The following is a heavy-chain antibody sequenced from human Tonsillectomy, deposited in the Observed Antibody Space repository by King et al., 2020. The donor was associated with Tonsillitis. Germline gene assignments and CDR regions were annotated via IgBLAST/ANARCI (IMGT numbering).Heavy chain of an antibody. V-gene: IGHV1-69*01. D-gene: IGHD2-15*01. Sequence: QLVQSGAEVKKPGSSLKVSCKASGGTFNNYGISWVRQAPGQGLEWMGGIIPFFGATNYAQKFQGRVTITADESTRTAYMELSSLRSDDTAVYYCARRGIINYGMDVWGQGTTVIVSS. J-gene: IGHJ6*02. CDR1: GGTFNNYG. CDR3: ARRGIINYGMDV. CDR2: IIPFFGAT.